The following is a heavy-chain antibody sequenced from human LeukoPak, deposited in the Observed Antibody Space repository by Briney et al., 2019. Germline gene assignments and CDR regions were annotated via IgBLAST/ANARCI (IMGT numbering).Heavy chain of an antibody. CDR3: ARDYGLDCSSSRCPSPFDY. Sequence: GGSLRLSCAASGFTFSDYYMNWIRQAPGKGLEWVSYISNSGSSIYYSDSVKGRFTVSMDNAKNSLSLQMNSLRAEDTAVYYCARDYGLDCSSSRCPSPFDYWGQGTLVTVSS. J-gene: IGHJ4*02. CDR2: ISNSGSSI. CDR1: GFTFSDYY. V-gene: IGHV3-11*01. D-gene: IGHD2-2*01.